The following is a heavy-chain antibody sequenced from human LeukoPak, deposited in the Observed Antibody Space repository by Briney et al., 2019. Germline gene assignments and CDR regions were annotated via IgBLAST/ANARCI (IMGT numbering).Heavy chain of an antibody. CDR1: GGTFSSYA. Sequence: SVKVSCKASGGTFSSYAISWVRQAPGQGLEWMGGIIPIFGTANYAQKFQGRVTITTDESTSTAYMELSSLRSEDTAVYYCARATRYNWNYFNAFDIWRQGTMVTVSS. V-gene: IGHV1-69*05. CDR3: ARATRYNWNYFNAFDI. J-gene: IGHJ3*02. D-gene: IGHD1-7*01. CDR2: IIPIFGTA.